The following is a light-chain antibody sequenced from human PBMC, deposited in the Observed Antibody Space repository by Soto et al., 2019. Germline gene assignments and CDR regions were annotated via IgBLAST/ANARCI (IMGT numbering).Light chain of an antibody. Sequence: EIVMTQSPATLSVSPGERATLSCRASQSVSSNLAWYQQKPGQAPRPLIYGASTRATGIPARFSGSGSGTEFTLTISSLQSEDFAVYYCQQYNNLPPYTFGQGTKLEIK. CDR1: QSVSSN. CDR2: GAS. V-gene: IGKV3-15*01. J-gene: IGKJ2*01. CDR3: QQYNNLPPYT.